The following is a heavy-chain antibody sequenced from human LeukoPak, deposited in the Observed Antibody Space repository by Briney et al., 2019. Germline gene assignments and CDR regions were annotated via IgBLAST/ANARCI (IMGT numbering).Heavy chain of an antibody. CDR1: GYTFTAYY. CDR3: ARQGSNSSGWYPVDD. V-gene: IGHV1-2*02. J-gene: IGHJ4*02. D-gene: IGHD6-19*01. CDR2: MNPNSGGT. Sequence: ASVKVSCKTSGYTFTAYYIHWRRHAPREGVEWMGWMNPNSGGTKYAQTFQGRVTLTRDTSISTAYLELSSLTSDDTAVYFCARQGSNSSGWYPVDDWGQGTLVTVSS.